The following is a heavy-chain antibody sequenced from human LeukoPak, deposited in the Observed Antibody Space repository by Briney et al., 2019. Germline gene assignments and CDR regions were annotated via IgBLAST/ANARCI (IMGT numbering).Heavy chain of an antibody. CDR3: VRSAFLTKEFYLDS. V-gene: IGHV3-74*01. CDR1: GFTFSSYW. Sequence: PGGSLRLSCAASGFTFSSYWMHWVRQVPGAGLVWVSRIDPDGSTTNYADSVKGRFTISRDNARNTLYLQMNSLRAEDTAVYYCVRSAFLTKEFYLDSWGQGTLVTVSS. J-gene: IGHJ4*02. CDR2: IDPDGSTT. D-gene: IGHD4-11*01.